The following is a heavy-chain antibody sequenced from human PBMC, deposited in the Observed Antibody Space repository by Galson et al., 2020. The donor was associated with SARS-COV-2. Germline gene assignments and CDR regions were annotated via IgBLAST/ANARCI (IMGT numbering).Heavy chain of an antibody. Sequence: SETLSLTCAVYGGSFSGYYWSWIRQPPGKGLEWIGEINSSGSTNYNPSLKSRVTISVDTSKNHFSLKLSSVTAADTAVYYCAREENFFLVGTATRMWSFDYWGRGTLAIVAS. J-gene: IGHJ4*02. CDR2: INSSGST. CDR3: AREENFFLVGTATRMWSFDY. CDR1: GGSFSGYY. V-gene: IGHV4-34*01. D-gene: IGHD2-21*02.